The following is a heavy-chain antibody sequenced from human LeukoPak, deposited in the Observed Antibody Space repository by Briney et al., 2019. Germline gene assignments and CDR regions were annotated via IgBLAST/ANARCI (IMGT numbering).Heavy chain of an antibody. V-gene: IGHV4-34*01. CDR2: INHSGST. CDR1: GGSFSGYY. CDR3: ARRRGYSHGLDY. Sequence: PSETLSLTCAVYGGSFSGYYWSWIRQPPGKGLEWIGEINHSGSTNYNPSLKSRVTISVDTSKNQFSLKLSSVTAADTAVYYCARRRGYSHGLDYWGQGTLVTVSS. D-gene: IGHD5-18*01. J-gene: IGHJ4*02.